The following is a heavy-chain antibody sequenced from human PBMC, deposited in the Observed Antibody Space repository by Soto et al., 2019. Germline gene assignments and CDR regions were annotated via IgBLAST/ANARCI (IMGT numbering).Heavy chain of an antibody. J-gene: IGHJ4*02. Sequence: QVQLVESGGGLVKPGGSLRHSCAASGFTFSEYYMSWIRQAPGKGLEWISFISFSGTTYHVDSVKGRFAISRDNAKQSLFLQMNSLRAEDTAVYYCARRDSGSYAFDYWGQGTLVTVSS. CDR1: GFTFSEYY. D-gene: IGHD2-15*01. CDR2: ISFSGTT. V-gene: IGHV3-11*01. CDR3: ARRDSGSYAFDY.